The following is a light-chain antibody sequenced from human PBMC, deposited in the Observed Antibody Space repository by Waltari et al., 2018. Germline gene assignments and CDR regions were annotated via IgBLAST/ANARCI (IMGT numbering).Light chain of an antibody. V-gene: IGKV1-39*01. CDR2: TAS. Sequence: DIQMTQAPSSLSASVGDRVTITCRASHGITSHLNWYQQQPGKAPKLLIYTASSLQSGVPSRFSGSGSGTHFTLTISSLQPEDFATYFCQQSYTTPYTFGQGTKLEIK. CDR1: HGITSH. J-gene: IGKJ2*01. CDR3: QQSYTTPYT.